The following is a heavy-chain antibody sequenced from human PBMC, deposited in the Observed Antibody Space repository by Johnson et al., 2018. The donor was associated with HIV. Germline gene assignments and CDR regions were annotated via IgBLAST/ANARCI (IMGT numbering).Heavy chain of an antibody. CDR2: ISYDGSNK. V-gene: IGHV3-30*04. J-gene: IGHJ3*02. CDR1: GFTFSSYA. D-gene: IGHD1-20*01. Sequence: QVQLVESGGGVVQPGRSLRLSCAASGFTFSSYAMHWVRQAPGKGLEWVAVISYDGSNKYYADSVKGRFTIYRDNSKNTLYLQMKSLRAEDTAVYYCARDTVTGSPAFDIWGQGTMVTVSS. CDR3: ARDTVTGSPAFDI.